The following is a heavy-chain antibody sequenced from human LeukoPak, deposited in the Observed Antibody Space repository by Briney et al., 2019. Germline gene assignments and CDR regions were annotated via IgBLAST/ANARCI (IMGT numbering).Heavy chain of an antibody. J-gene: IGHJ4*02. CDR1: GGSISSYY. D-gene: IGHD3-16*02. CDR3: ARYVWGSYPTFEDY. Sequence: SETLSLTCTVSGGSISSYYWSWIRQPPGKGPEWIGYSYYSGSTNYNPSLKSRVTISVDTSKNQFSLKLSSVTAADTAVYYCARYVWGSYPTFEDYWGQGTLVTVSS. CDR2: SYYSGST. V-gene: IGHV4-59*01.